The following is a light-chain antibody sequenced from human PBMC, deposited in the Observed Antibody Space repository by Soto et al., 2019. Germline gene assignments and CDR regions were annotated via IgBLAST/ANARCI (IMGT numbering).Light chain of an antibody. CDR1: SSDVGGYNY. Sequence: QSALTQPASVSGSPGQSITITCTGTSSDVGGYNYVSWYQQHPGKAPKVLISDVSNRPSGISNPFSGSKSGNTASLTISGLQADDEADYYCSSYTSIDTWVFGTGTKLTVL. CDR2: DVS. V-gene: IGLV2-14*03. CDR3: SSYTSIDTWV. J-gene: IGLJ1*01.